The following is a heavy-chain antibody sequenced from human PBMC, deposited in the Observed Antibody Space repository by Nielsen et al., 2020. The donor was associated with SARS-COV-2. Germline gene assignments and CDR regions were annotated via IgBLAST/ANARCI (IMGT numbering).Heavy chain of an antibody. CDR1: GFTFSSYA. Sequence: GESLKISCAASGFTFSSYAMSWVRQAPGKGLEWVSAISGSGGSTYYADSVKGRFTISRDNSKNTLYLQMNSLRAEDTAVYYCAKESAPYYDFWSGPGAFDIWGQGTMVTVSS. D-gene: IGHD3-3*01. J-gene: IGHJ3*02. V-gene: IGHV3-23*01. CDR2: ISGSGGST. CDR3: AKESAPYYDFWSGPGAFDI.